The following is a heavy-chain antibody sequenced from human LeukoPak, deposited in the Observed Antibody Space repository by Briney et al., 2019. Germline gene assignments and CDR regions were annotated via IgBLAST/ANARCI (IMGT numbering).Heavy chain of an antibody. V-gene: IGHV3-21*01. Sequence: GGSLRLSCAASGFIFSTYSMNWVRQAPGKGLEWVSSISGSSNYIYYADSVKGRFTISRDNAKNSLYLQMNSLRAEDTAVYYCARKGSGWAVDYWGQGTLVTVSS. CDR1: GFIFSTYS. D-gene: IGHD6-19*01. CDR2: ISGSSNYI. J-gene: IGHJ4*02. CDR3: ARKGSGWAVDY.